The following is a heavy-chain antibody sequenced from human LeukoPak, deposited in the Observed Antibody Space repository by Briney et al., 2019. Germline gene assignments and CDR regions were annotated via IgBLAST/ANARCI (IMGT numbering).Heavy chain of an antibody. V-gene: IGHV4-4*09. Sequence: SETLSLTCTVSGGSISSYYWSWIRQPPGKGLEWIGYIYTSGSTNYNPSLKSRVTISVDTSKNQFSLKLSSVTAADTAVYYSARHSPADIVVVPAAIARGYMDVWGKGTTVTVSS. D-gene: IGHD2-2*01. CDR3: ARHSPADIVVVPAAIARGYMDV. CDR1: GGSISSYY. J-gene: IGHJ6*03. CDR2: IYTSGST.